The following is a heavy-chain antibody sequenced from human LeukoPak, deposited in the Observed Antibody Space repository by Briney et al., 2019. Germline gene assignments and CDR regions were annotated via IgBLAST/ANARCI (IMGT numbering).Heavy chain of an antibody. J-gene: IGHJ4*02. CDR1: GYTFTSYG. CDR3: ARASNYYDSYYFDY. Sequence: ASVKVSCKASGYTFTSYGISWVRQAPGQGLEWMGWISAYNDNTNYAQKLQGRVTMTTDTSTSTAYMEVRSLRSDDTAVYYCARASNYYDSYYFDYWGQGTLVTVSS. D-gene: IGHD3-22*01. CDR2: ISAYNDNT. V-gene: IGHV1-18*01.